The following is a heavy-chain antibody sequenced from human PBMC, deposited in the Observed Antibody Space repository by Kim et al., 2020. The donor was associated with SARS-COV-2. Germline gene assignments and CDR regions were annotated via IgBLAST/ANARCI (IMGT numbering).Heavy chain of an antibody. CDR1: GGTFSSYA. Sequence: SVKVSCKASGGTFSSYAISWVRQAPGQGLEWMGGIIPIFGTANYAQKFQGRVTITADESTSTAYMELSSLRSEDTAVYYCARGSECSGGSCYSHYYYYYGMDVWGQGTTVTVSS. V-gene: IGHV1-69*13. J-gene: IGHJ6*02. CDR2: IIPIFGTA. D-gene: IGHD2-15*01. CDR3: ARGSECSGGSCYSHYYYYYGMDV.